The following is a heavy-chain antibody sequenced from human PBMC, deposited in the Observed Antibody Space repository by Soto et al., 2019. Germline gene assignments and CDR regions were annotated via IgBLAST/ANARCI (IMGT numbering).Heavy chain of an antibody. CDR3: ATYLYSDGKLDY. J-gene: IGHJ4*02. CDR1: GFTFSDRC. CDR2: SRDKARGFST. Sequence: PVGSLRLSCAASGFTFSDRCMDWVRQAPGRGLEWVGRSRDKARGFSTEYAASVKGRFSISRDESKNSLYLQMNSLQSEDTAVYYCATYLYSDGKLDYWGQGTPVTVSS. D-gene: IGHD3-10*01. V-gene: IGHV3-72*01.